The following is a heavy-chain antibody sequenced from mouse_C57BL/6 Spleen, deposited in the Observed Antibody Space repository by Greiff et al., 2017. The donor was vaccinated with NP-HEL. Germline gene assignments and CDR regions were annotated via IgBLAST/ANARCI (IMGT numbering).Heavy chain of an antibody. V-gene: IGHV5-9-1*02. D-gene: IGHD1-1*01. CDR1: GFTFSSYA. J-gene: IGHJ1*03. CDR3: TRGSFYYYGSSYGYFDV. CDR2: ISSGGDYI. Sequence: EVMLVESGEGLVKPGGSLKLSCAASGFTFSSYAMSWVRQTPEKRLEWVAYISSGGDYIYYADTVKGRFTISRDNARNTLYLQMSSLKSEDTAMYYCTRGSFYYYGSSYGYFDVWGTGTTVTVSS.